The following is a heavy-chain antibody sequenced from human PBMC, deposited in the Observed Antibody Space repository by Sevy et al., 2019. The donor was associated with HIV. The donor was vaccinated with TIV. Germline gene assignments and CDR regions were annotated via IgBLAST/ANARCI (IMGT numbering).Heavy chain of an antibody. CDR2: IYHTGNT. J-gene: IGHJ4*02. CDR3: ARAAARMTTVTHFDY. CDR1: GGSISSGGYS. Sequence: SETLSLTCAVSGGSISSGGYSWNWIRQPPGKGLEWIGYIYHTGNTYYNPSLKSRVTISVDRSNNQFSLKLKSVTAADTAVYYGARAAARMTTVTHFDYWGQGTLVTVSS. V-gene: IGHV4-30-2*01. D-gene: IGHD4-17*01.